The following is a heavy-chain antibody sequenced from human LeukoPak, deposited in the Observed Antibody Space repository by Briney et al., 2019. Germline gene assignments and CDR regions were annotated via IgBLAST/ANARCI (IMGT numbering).Heavy chain of an antibody. CDR2: FSREEGET. D-gene: IGHD3-9*01. CDR3: ARDGGFSGGLRYFDWLSVY. J-gene: IGHJ4*02. Sequence: GASVKVSCKVSGNTLTELSMHWVRQAPGKGLEWMGGFSREEGETINAQRFQGRVTMTADTSTDTAYMELSSLRSEDTAVYYCARDGGFSGGLRYFDWLSVYWGQGTLVTVSS. V-gene: IGHV1-24*01. CDR1: GNTLTELS.